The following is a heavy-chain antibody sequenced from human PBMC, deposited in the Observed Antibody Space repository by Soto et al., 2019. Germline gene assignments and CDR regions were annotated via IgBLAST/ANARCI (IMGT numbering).Heavy chain of an antibody. D-gene: IGHD1-26*01. CDR3: ARDEGGGAVRAFDI. Sequence: PSETLSLTCTVSGGSISSGGYYWSWIRQHPGKGLEWIGYIYYSGSTYYNPSLKSRVTISVDTSKNQFSLKLSSVTAADTAVYYCARDEGGGAVRAFDIWGQGTMVTVSS. CDR1: GGSISSGGYY. CDR2: IYYSGST. V-gene: IGHV4-31*03. J-gene: IGHJ3*02.